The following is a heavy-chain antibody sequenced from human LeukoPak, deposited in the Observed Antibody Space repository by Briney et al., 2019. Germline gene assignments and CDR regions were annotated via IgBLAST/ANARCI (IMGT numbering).Heavy chain of an antibody. V-gene: IGHV3-23*01. CDR2: ISGSGGNP. CDR3: AKASSAVNGCIDY. D-gene: IGHD2-8*01. Sequence: GGSLRLSCAASGFTFSDYTMSWVRQAPGKGLEWVSGISGSGGNPDHADSVKGRFTISRDNSRDTLYLQMNSLRAEDTAIYYCAKASSAVNGCIDYWGQGTLVTVSS. J-gene: IGHJ4*02. CDR1: GFTFSDYT.